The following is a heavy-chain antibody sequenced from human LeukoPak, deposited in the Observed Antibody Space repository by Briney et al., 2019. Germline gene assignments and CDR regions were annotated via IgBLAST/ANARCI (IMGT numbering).Heavy chain of an antibody. CDR3: ARLSGSYADYAFDI. D-gene: IGHD1-26*01. CDR2: IKQDGSEK. J-gene: IGHJ3*02. CDR1: GFTFSSYW. V-gene: IGHV3-7*01. Sequence: GGSLRLSCAASGFTFSSYWMSWVRQAPGKGLEWVANIKQDGSEKYYVDSVKGQFTISRDNAKNSLYLQMNSLRAEDTAVYYCARLSGSYADYAFDIWGQGTMVTVSS.